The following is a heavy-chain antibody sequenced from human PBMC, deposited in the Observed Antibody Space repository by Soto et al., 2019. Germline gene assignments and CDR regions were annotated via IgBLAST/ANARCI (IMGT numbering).Heavy chain of an antibody. CDR1: GGSISSYY. D-gene: IGHD6-13*01. V-gene: IGHV4-59*01. J-gene: IGHJ3*02. CDR3: ARAGYSSSWYAWGAFEI. CDR2: IYYSGST. Sequence: QVQLQESGPGLVKPSETLSLTCTVSGGSISSYYWSWIRQPPGKGLEWIGYIYYSGSTNYNPSLRSRSTRSVDPSQTQCSLKLSSVTAADTAVSYCARAGYSSSWYAWGAFEIWGQGTMVTVSS.